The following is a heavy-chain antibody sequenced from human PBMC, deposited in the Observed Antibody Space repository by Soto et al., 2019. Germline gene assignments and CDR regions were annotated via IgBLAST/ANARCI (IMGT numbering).Heavy chain of an antibody. CDR2: FDPEDGET. CDR3: ATANPHSGYYYFDY. D-gene: IGHD5-12*01. Sequence: ASVKVSCKVSGYTLTELSMHWVRQAPGKGLEWMGGFDPEDGETIYAQKFQGRVTMTEDTSTDTAYMELSSLRSEDTAVYYCATANPHSGYYYFDYWGQGTLVTVSS. V-gene: IGHV1-24*01. CDR1: GYTLTELS. J-gene: IGHJ4*02.